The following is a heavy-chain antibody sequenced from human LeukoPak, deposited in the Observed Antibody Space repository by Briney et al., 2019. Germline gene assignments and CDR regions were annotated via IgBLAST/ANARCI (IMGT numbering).Heavy chain of an antibody. CDR1: GYTFTGYY. CDR3: AREESGAYYDSSGYSLD. D-gene: IGHD3-22*01. CDR2: INPNSGGT. V-gene: IGHV1-2*02. Sequence: ASVKVSCKASGYTFTGYYMHWVRQAPGQGLEWMGWINPNSGGTNYAQKFQGRVTMTRDTSISTAYMELGRLRSDDTAVSYCAREESGAYYDSSGYSLDWGQGTLVTVSS. J-gene: IGHJ4*02.